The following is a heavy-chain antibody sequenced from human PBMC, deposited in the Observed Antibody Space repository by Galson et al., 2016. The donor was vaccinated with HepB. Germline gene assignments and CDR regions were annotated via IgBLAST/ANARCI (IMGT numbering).Heavy chain of an antibody. V-gene: IGHV3-43*02. CDR2: ISGDGDST. J-gene: IGHJ3*02. CDR1: GLTFDDYG. CDR3: APEAFDI. Sequence: SLRLSCAASGLTFDDYGMHWVRQAPGKGLEWISLISGDGDSTYYADSVKGRFTIFRDNSKNFLYLQVNSLRSEDSALYYCAPEAFDIWGQGTMVTVSS.